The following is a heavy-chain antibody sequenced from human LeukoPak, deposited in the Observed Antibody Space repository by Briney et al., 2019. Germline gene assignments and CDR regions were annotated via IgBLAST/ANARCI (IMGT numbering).Heavy chain of an antibody. Sequence: GGSLRLSCAASGFTFSSYWMHWVRQAPGKGLVWVSRINSDGSSTSYADSVKGRFTISRDNAKNTLYLQMNSLRAEDTAVHYCARGSEDGDYEDYFDYWGQGTLVTVSS. V-gene: IGHV3-74*01. CDR3: ARGSEDGDYEDYFDY. CDR2: INSDGSST. D-gene: IGHD4-17*01. CDR1: GFTFSSYW. J-gene: IGHJ4*02.